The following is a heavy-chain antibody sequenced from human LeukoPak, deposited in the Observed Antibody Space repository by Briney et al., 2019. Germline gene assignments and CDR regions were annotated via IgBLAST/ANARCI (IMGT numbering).Heavy chain of an antibody. CDR3: TKGGDSHGNPSS. D-gene: IGHD2-21*01. J-gene: IGHJ5*01. Sequence: GGSLRLSCAASGFTFSSYAMSWVRQAPGKGLEWVSSIGGGGVTTIYAESVQGRFTVSRDNSKKTVYLQMNSLRAEDTAIYYCTKGGDSHGNPSSWGQGTPVIVSS. V-gene: IGHV3-23*01. CDR1: GFTFSSYA. CDR2: IGGGGVTT.